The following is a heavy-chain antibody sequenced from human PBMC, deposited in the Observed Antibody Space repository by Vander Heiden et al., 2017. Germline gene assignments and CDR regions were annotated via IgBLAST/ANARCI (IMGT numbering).Heavy chain of an antibody. CDR3: ARGQHSGSYIPACDL. V-gene: IGHV1-2*06. CDR1: GYVFTGYF. J-gene: IGHJ4*03. Sequence: QAQLLQSGTEVRKPGASIRVSCKASGYVFTGYFLHWVRQAPGQGLQWLGRINPHSGDTQFARDFQARVTMTRDTSLTTAFLDLTSLTSDDTAIYFCARGQHSGSYIPACDLWGQGSLRIVSS. D-gene: IGHD2-21*01. CDR2: INPHSGDT.